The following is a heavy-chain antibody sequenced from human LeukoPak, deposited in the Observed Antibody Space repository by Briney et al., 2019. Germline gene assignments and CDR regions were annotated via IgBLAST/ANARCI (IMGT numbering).Heavy chain of an antibody. V-gene: IGHV1-3*04. J-gene: IGHJ4*02. CDR1: GYTFPTAG. CDR2: INTDTGNT. D-gene: IGHD3-9*01. CDR3: ARIPRNWFFDY. Sequence: ASVTVSCKATGYTFPTAGIHWVSQPPAQRLEWMGWINTDTGNTKFSQKFQDRVTITKDTSASIVYMELNSLRSEDTAVYYCARIPRNWFFDYWGQGTLVTVSS.